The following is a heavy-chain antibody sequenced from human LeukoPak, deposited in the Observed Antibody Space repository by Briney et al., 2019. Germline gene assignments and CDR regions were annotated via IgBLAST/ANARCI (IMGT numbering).Heavy chain of an antibody. CDR2: ISGSGGST. J-gene: IGHJ4*02. D-gene: IGHD4-17*01. V-gene: IGHV3-23*01. CDR3: AKEFSPRGHRYGDYVDY. CDR1: GFTFSSYA. Sequence: SGGSLRLSCAASGFTFSSYAMSWVRQAPGKGPEWVSAISGSGGSTYYADSVKGRFTISRDNSKNTLYLQMNSLRAEDTAVYYCAKEFSPRGHRYGDYVDYWGQGTLVTVSS.